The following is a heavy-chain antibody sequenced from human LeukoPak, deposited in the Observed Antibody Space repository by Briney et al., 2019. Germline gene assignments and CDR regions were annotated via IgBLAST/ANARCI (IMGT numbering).Heavy chain of an antibody. CDR2: IYHSGST. D-gene: IGHD2-2*01. V-gene: IGHV4-34*01. Sequence: SETLSLTCAVYGGSFSGYYWSWIRQPPGKGLEWIGSIYHSGSTYYNPSLKSRVTISVDTSKNQFSLKPSSVTAADTAVYYCATAGMPKGRPGWFDPWGQGTLVTVSS. CDR1: GGSFSGYY. CDR3: ATAGMPKGRPGWFDP. J-gene: IGHJ5*02.